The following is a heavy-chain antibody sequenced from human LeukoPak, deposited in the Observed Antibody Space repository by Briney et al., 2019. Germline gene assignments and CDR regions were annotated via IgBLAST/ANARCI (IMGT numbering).Heavy chain of an antibody. J-gene: IGHJ4*02. CDR1: GHSLTSYS. CDR3: TTFYWNYEVHFDY. Sequence: GASVKVSCKAFGHSLTSYSMHWVRQAPGQGLEWMGIINPSGGSTSYAQKFQGRVTMTRDTSTSTVYMEVTSLKTEDTAVYYCTTFYWNYEVHFDYWGQGALVTVSS. V-gene: IGHV1-46*01. CDR2: INPSGGST. D-gene: IGHD1-7*01.